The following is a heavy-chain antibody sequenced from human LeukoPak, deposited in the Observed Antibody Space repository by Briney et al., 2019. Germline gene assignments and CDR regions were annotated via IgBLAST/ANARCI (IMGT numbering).Heavy chain of an antibody. J-gene: IGHJ4*02. D-gene: IGHD2-8*01. CDR2: ISYDGSNK. CDR1: GFTFSSYA. CDR3: AKDPDCTSGICYTFFDY. Sequence: GGSLRLSCAASGFTFSSYAMHWVRQAPGKGLEWVAVISYDGSNKYYADSVKGRFTISRDNSKNTLYLQMNSLRAEDTAVYYCAKDPDCTSGICYTFFDYWGQGTLVTASS. V-gene: IGHV3-30*04.